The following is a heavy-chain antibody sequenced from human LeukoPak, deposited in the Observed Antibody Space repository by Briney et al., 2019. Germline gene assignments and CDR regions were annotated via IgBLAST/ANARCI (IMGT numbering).Heavy chain of an antibody. CDR1: GGSISSYY. Sequence: PSETLSLTCTVSGGSISSYYWSWVRQPAGKGLEWIGRIYTSGSTSYNPSLKSRVTMSVDTSKNQLSLKLSSVTAADTAVYYCAGGDTGYSSSWYDYWGQGTLVTVSS. D-gene: IGHD6-13*01. V-gene: IGHV4-4*07. J-gene: IGHJ4*02. CDR2: IYTSGST. CDR3: AGGDTGYSSSWYDY.